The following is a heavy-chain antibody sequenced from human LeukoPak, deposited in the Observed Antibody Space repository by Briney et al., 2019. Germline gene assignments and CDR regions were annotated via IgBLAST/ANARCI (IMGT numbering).Heavy chain of an antibody. Sequence: GASVKVSCKASGYTFTSYGISWVRQAPGQGLEWMGWISAYNGNTNYAQKLQGRVTMTTDTSTSTAYMELRSLRSDDTAVYYCARVNFRVRWIQLWSPGYFDYWGQGTLVTVSS. CDR2: ISAYNGNT. CDR3: ARVNFRVRWIQLWSPGYFDY. D-gene: IGHD5-18*01. V-gene: IGHV1-18*01. J-gene: IGHJ4*02. CDR1: GYTFTSYG.